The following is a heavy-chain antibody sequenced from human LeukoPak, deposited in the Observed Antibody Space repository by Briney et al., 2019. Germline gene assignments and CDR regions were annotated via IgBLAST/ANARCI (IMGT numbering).Heavy chain of an antibody. CDR3: AKGVTYPFDY. Sequence: AGGSLRLSCAASGFTFSSCGMHWVPQAPGKGLEWVAFIRLDGSNKYYADSVKGRFTISRDNSKNTLYLQMNSLRAEDTSVYYCAKGVTYPFDYWGQGTLVTVSS. V-gene: IGHV3-30*02. CDR2: IRLDGSNK. J-gene: IGHJ4*02. D-gene: IGHD4-11*01. CDR1: GFTFSSCG.